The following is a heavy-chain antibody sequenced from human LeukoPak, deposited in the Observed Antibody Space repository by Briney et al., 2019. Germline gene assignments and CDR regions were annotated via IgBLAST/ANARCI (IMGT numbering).Heavy chain of an antibody. CDR3: ARVVGYYYYMDV. V-gene: IGHV3-21*01. CDR1: GFTFSSYS. D-gene: IGHD1-26*01. Sequence: GGSLRLSCAASGFTFSSYSINWVRQAPGKGLEWVSSISSTSSYIYYADSVKGRFTISRENTKNSLYLQMNSLRAEDTAVYYCARVVGYYYYMDVWGKGTTVTVSS. J-gene: IGHJ6*03. CDR2: ISSTSSYI.